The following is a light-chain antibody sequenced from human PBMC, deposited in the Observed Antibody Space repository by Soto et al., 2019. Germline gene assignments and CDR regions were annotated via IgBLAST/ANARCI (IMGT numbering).Light chain of an antibody. Sequence: EVVLTQSPGTLSLSPGERATLSCRASQNVYNNYLAWYQQKPGQAPRLLLYGASSRATGIPDRFSASGSGTDFTLTISRLEPDDFAVYYCQQYGGSSLVTFGGGTKVEIK. J-gene: IGKJ4*01. CDR1: QNVYNNY. CDR2: GAS. CDR3: QQYGGSSLVT. V-gene: IGKV3-20*01.